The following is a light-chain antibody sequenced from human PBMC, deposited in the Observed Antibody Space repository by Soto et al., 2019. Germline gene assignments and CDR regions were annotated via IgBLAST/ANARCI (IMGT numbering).Light chain of an antibody. CDR2: GAS. V-gene: IGKV3-20*01. CDR1: QSVSSSS. J-gene: IGKJ2*01. CDR3: QQYGSSPYT. Sequence: EIVLTQSPGTLSLSPGERATLSCRASQSVSSSSLAWYQQKPGQAPRLLIYGASSSATGIPDRFSGSGSGTDFTLTISRLEPDDFAVFYCQQYGSSPYTFGQGTKLEIK.